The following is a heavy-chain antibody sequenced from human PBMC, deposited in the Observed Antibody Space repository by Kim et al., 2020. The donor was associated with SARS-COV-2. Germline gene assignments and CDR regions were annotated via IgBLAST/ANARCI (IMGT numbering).Heavy chain of an antibody. CDR1: GYTFTSYD. J-gene: IGHJ4*02. V-gene: IGHV1-8*01. D-gene: IGHD3-10*01. CDR3: ARGPTTYYYGSGSYGY. Sequence: ASVKVSCQASGYTFTSYDINWVRQATGQGLEWMGWMNPNSGNTGYAQKFQGRVTMTRNTSISTAYMELSSLRSEDTAVYYCARGPTTYYYGSGSYGYWGQGTLVTVSS. CDR2: MNPNSGNT.